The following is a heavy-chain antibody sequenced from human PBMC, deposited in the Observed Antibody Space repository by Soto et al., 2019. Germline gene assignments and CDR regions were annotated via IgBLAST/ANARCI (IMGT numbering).Heavy chain of an antibody. CDR2: IGAHNVNT. Sequence: ASVKVSCKASGYTFTSNGLSWVRQAPGQGLEWMGWIGAHNVNTNYAQKFQGRVTMTTDTSTGTAYMELRSLRYDDTAVYYCARDSGDYFSGMDVRGQGTTVTVSS. V-gene: IGHV1-18*01. J-gene: IGHJ6*02. CDR1: GYTFTSNG. CDR3: ARDSGDYFSGMDV. D-gene: IGHD4-17*01.